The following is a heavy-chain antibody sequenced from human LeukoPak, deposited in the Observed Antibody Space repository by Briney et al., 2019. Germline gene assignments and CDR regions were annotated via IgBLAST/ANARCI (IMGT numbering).Heavy chain of an antibody. CDR3: ARATGTTYDY. J-gene: IGHJ4*02. Sequence: GGSLRLSCAASGFTFSSYEMNWVRQAPGKGLVWVSRINSDGSTTTYADSVKGRFTLSRDNAKNTLYLQMNSLRAEDTAVYYCARATGTTYDYWGQGTLVTVSS. V-gene: IGHV3-74*01. CDR1: GFTFSSYE. CDR2: INSDGSTT. D-gene: IGHD1-7*01.